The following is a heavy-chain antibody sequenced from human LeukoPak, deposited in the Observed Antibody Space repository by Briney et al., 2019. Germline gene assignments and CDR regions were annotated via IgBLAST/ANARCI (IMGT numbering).Heavy chain of an antibody. V-gene: IGHV3-23*01. CDR2: ISGSGDYT. Sequence: GGSLRLSCAASGFTFSSYAMSWVRQAPGKGLEWVSAISGSGDYTYYADSVKGRFTISRDNSKNTLYLQMNSLRAEDTAVYYCAKDRVAAAGAYNWFDPWGQGTLVTVSS. J-gene: IGHJ5*02. CDR3: AKDRVAAAGAYNWFDP. D-gene: IGHD6-13*01. CDR1: GFTFSSYA.